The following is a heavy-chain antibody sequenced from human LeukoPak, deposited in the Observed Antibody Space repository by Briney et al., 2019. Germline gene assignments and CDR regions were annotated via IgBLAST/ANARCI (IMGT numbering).Heavy chain of an antibody. Sequence: GGSLRLSCAASGFTFSSYSMNWVRQAPGKGLEWVSSISSSSSYIYYADSVKGRFTISRDSAKNSLYLQMNSLRAEDTAVYYCARDGYSYGSPIDYWGQGTLVTVSS. J-gene: IGHJ4*02. CDR1: GFTFSSYS. CDR3: ARDGYSYGSPIDY. CDR2: ISSSSSYI. V-gene: IGHV3-21*01. D-gene: IGHD5-18*01.